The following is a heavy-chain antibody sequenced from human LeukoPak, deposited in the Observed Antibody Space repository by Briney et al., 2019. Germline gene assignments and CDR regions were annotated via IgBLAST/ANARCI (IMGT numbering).Heavy chain of an antibody. CDR1: GGSFSGYY. Sequence: PSETLSLTCAVYGGSFSGYYWSWIRQPPGKGLEWIGEINHSGSTNYNPSLKSRVIISVDTSKNQFSLKLSSVTAADTAVYYCARAVDRYGQSDYWGQGTLVTVSS. D-gene: IGHD5-12*01. J-gene: IGHJ4*02. CDR2: INHSGST. CDR3: ARAVDRYGQSDY. V-gene: IGHV4-34*01.